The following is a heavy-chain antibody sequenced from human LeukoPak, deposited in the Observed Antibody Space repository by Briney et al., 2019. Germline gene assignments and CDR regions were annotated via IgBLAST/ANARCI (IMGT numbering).Heavy chain of an antibody. D-gene: IGHD4-17*01. J-gene: IGHJ3*02. CDR1: GYTFTSYG. CDR2: ISAYNGNT. V-gene: IGHV1-18*01. CDR3: ARDGWTYGDYVPDDAFDI. Sequence: ASVKVSCKASGYTFTSYGISWVRQAPGQGLEGVGWISAYNGNTNYAQKLQGRVTMTTDTSTSTAYMELRSLRSDDTAVYYCARDGWTYGDYVPDDAFDIWGQGTMVTVSS.